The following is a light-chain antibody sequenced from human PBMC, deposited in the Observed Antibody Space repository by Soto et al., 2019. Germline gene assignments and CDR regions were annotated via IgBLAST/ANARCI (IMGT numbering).Light chain of an antibody. V-gene: IGLV2-14*03. Sequence: QSALTQPASVSGSPGQSITISCTGTSSDIGAYNFVSWYQQHPGKAPKLMLYDVNIRPSGVSNPFSGSKTGNTASLTISGLQAGDEADYYCTSWTTSTTMIFGGGTKLTVL. CDR1: SSDIGAYNF. CDR2: DVN. CDR3: TSWTTSTTMI. J-gene: IGLJ2*01.